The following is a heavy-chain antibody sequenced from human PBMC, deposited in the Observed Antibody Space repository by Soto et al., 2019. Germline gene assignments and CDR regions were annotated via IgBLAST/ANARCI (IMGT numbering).Heavy chain of an antibody. CDR2: TYPGDSDT. Sequence: GESLKISSKGSGYSFTTHWIAWVRQMPGKGLEWMGITYPGDSDTRYSPSFEGQVTTSADKSIDTAYLQWSGLKASDTGIYYCARRGYCISTSCHIDYWGQGTLVTVSS. CDR1: GYSFTTHW. J-gene: IGHJ4*02. D-gene: IGHD2-2*02. V-gene: IGHV5-51*01. CDR3: ARRGYCISTSCHIDY.